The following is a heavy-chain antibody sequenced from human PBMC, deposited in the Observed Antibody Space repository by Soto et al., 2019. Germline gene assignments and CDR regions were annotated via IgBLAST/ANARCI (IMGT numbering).Heavy chain of an antibody. J-gene: IGHJ4*02. CDR2: INHSGST. CDR3: ARSSRWLVL. Sequence: SETLSLTCAVYGGSFSGYYWSWIRQPPGKGLEWIGEINHSGSTNYNPSLKSRVTISVDTSKNQFSLKLSSVTAADTAVYYCARSSRWLVLWDQGTLVTVSS. CDR1: GGSFSGYY. D-gene: IGHD6-19*01. V-gene: IGHV4-34*01.